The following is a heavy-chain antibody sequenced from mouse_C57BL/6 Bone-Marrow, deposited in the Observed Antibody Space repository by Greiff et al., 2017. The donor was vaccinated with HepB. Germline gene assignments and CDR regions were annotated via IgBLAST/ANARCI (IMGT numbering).Heavy chain of an antibody. D-gene: IGHD3-2*02. V-gene: IGHV5-6*01. CDR2: ISSGGSYT. Sequence: EVHLVESGGDLVKPGGSLKLSCAASGFTFSSYGMSWVRQTPDKRLEWVATISSGGSYTYYPDSVKGRFTISRDNAKNTLYLQMSSLKSEDTAMYYWARPETAQATSYAMDYWGQGTSVTVSS. J-gene: IGHJ4*01. CDR1: GFTFSSYG. CDR3: ARPETAQATSYAMDY.